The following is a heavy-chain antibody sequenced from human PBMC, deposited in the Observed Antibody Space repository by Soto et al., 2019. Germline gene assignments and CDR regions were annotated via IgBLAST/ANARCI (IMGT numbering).Heavy chain of an antibody. CDR2: IYVTGAV. J-gene: IGHJ5*02. CDR3: ARLRVATNNYKWFDP. CDR1: GAALNSGNYY. Sequence: SATLSLTCSGSGAALNSGNYYWSWIRQVPGKGLEWIGHIYVTGAVDYNPSLRDRITISQDTSERQFSLNLRLVTAADTAVYYCARLRVATNNYKWFDPWGQGTLVTVSS. D-gene: IGHD5-12*01. V-gene: IGHV4-31*03.